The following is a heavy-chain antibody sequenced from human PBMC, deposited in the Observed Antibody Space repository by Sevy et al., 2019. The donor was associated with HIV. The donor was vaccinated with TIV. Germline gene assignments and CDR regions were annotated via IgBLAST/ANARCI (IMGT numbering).Heavy chain of an antibody. CDR2: IYNGGDT. J-gene: IGHJ3*02. V-gene: IGHV3-53*01. CDR3: ATRLRVDPDAFDI. CDR1: GFTASSNY. Sequence: GGSLRLSCAASGFTASSNYMTWVRQAPGKGLEWVSIIYNGGDTYYADFVKGRFTISRDKSKNTLYLQMNSLRPEDTAVYYCATRLRVDPDAFDIWGQGTMVTVSS.